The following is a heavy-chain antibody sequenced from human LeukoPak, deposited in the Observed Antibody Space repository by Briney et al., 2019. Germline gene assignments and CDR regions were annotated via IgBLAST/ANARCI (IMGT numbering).Heavy chain of an antibody. D-gene: IGHD6-6*01. J-gene: IGHJ4*02. CDR1: GGSISSGDYY. Sequence: SETLSLTCIVSGGSISSGDYYWNWIRQPPGKGLEWIGYIYCSGSAYYNPSLKSRLTISVDTSKNQFSLRLSSVTAADTAVYYCARVAVVAARPGSVDYWGQGTLVTVSS. CDR3: ARVAVVAARPGSVDY. CDR2: IYCSGSA. V-gene: IGHV4-30-4*08.